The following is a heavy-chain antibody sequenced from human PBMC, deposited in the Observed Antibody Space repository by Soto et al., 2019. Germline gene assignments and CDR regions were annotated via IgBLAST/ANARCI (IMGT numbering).Heavy chain of an antibody. D-gene: IGHD3-9*01. CDR3: ARDQANYDILTGYFPQYGMDV. CDR2: IWYDGSNK. Sequence: GGSLRLSCAASGFTFSSYGMHWVRQAPGKGLEWVAVIWYDGSNKYYADSVKGRFTISRDNSKNTLYLQMNSLRAEDTAVYYCARDQANYDILTGYFPQYGMDVWGQGTTVTVS. CDR1: GFTFSSYG. V-gene: IGHV3-33*01. J-gene: IGHJ6*02.